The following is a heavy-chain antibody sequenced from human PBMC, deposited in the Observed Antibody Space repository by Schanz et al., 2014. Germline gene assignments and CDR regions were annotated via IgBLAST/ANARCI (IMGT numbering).Heavy chain of an antibody. CDR3: VRDAGWAFGDYHDMDV. CDR2: ISVYHGHT. V-gene: IGHV1-18*01. D-gene: IGHD3-10*01. Sequence: QVQLVQSGGEVKKPGASATVSCKASGYNFNNHGISWVRQAPGQGLEWMGWISVYHGHTNYAEKVHGRVAMTTDTCASTAYMELRSLISDDTAVYYCVRDAGWAFGDYHDMDVWGHGTSVTVSS. J-gene: IGHJ6*02. CDR1: GYNFNNHG.